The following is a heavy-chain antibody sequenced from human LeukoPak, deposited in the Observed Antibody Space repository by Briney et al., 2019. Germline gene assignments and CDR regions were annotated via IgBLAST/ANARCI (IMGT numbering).Heavy chain of an antibody. D-gene: IGHD3-22*01. V-gene: IGHV5-51*01. J-gene: IGHJ4*02. Sequence: GESLQISCKGSGYSFTSYWIGWVRQLPGKGLEWMGINYPGDSDTRYSPSFRGQVTISADKSISTAYLQWSSLKASDTAMYYCARHSPYYYDSSTFITYYFDYWGQGTLVTVSS. CDR2: NYPGDSDT. CDR3: ARHSPYYYDSSTFITYYFDY. CDR1: GYSFTSYW.